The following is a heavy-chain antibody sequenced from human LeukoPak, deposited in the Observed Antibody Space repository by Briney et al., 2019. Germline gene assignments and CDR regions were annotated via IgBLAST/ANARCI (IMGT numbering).Heavy chain of an antibody. D-gene: IGHD4/OR15-4a*01. V-gene: IGHV3-53*01. CDR3: AREGAYYYGMDV. Sequence: GGSLRLSCAASGFTFSSNYMSWVRQAPGKGLEWVSVIYSGGSTYYADSVKGRFTISRDNSKNTLYLQMNSLRAEDTAVYYCAREGAYYYGMDVWGQGTTVTVSS. J-gene: IGHJ6*02. CDR2: IYSGGST. CDR1: GFTFSSNY.